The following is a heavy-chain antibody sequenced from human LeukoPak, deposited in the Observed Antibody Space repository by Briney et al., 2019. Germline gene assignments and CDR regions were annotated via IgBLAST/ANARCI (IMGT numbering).Heavy chain of an antibody. D-gene: IGHD3-22*01. J-gene: IGHJ4*02. CDR3: AKAYDSSGYYGY. V-gene: IGHV3-23*01. CDR1: GFTFSSYA. CDR2: ISGSGGST. Sequence: EGSLRLSCAASGFTFSSYAMSWVRQAPGKGLEWVSAISGSGGSTYYADSVKGRFTISRDNSKNTLYLQMNSLRAEDTAVYYCAKAYDSSGYYGYWGQGTLDTVSS.